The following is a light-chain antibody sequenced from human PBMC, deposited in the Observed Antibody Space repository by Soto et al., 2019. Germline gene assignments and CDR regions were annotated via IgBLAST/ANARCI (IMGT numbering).Light chain of an antibody. V-gene: IGKV3-20*01. CDR1: QSVSSTL. Sequence: EIVLTQSPVALSLSPGERATLSCRASQSVSSTLLTWYQQKPGQAPRNLIYGVSSRATGIPDRFSGSGSGTDFTLTISRLEPEDFAVYFCQHYGDSSWTFGQGTRVEIK. CDR2: GVS. CDR3: QHYGDSSWT. J-gene: IGKJ1*01.